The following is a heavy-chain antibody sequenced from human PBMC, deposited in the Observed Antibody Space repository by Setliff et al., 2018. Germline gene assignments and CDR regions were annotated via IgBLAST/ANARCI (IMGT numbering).Heavy chain of an antibody. CDR1: GGPISSHY. CDR3: ARGSGSYWENWFDP. Sequence: SETLSLTCTVSGGPISSHYWSWIRQPPGKGLEWIGYIYYSGSTNYNPSLKSRVTISVDTSKNQFSLKLSSVTAADTAVYYCARGSGSYWENWFDPWGQGTLVTVSS. CDR2: IYYSGST. J-gene: IGHJ5*02. D-gene: IGHD1-26*01. V-gene: IGHV4-59*11.